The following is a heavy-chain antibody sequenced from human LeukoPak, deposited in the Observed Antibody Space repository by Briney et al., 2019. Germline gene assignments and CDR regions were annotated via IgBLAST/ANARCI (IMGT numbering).Heavy chain of an antibody. Sequence: SQTLSLTCTVSGGSISSGSYYWSWIRQPAGKGLEWIGRIYISGTTNYNPSLKNRVTISVDTSKNQFSLKLSSVTDADTAVYYCARDQTYSGSGIYTYFDYWGQGILVTVSS. CDR1: GGSISSGSYY. J-gene: IGHJ4*02. V-gene: IGHV4-61*02. CDR3: ARDQTYSGSGIYTYFDY. D-gene: IGHD3-10*01. CDR2: IYISGTT.